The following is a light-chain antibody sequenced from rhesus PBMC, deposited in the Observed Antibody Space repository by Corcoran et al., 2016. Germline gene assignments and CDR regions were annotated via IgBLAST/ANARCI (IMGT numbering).Light chain of an antibody. CDR2: KAS. CDR1: QSISSW. V-gene: IGKV1-22*01. J-gene: IGKJ3*01. Sequence: DIQMTQSPSSLSASVGDTVTITCRASQSISSWLAWYQQKPGKPPKLLIYKASSLQSGVPSRFSGSGSGTDFTLTISSLQSEDFATYYCQQYSSSPLTFGPGTKLDIK. CDR3: QQYSSSPLT.